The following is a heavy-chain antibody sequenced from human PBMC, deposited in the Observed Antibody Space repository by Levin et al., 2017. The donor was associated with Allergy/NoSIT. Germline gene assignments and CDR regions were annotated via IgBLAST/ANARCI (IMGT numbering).Heavy chain of an antibody. J-gene: IGHJ5*02. CDR2: ISGSGTYI. CDR1: GFSLSGYS. CDR3: ARDQGLA. Sequence: GGSLRLSCVASGFSLSGYSMNWVRQAPGKVLEWVSTISGSGTYINYVDSVKGRFAISRDDGKNSVYLQMNSLRDEDTAVYYCARDQGLAWGQGVLVTVSS. V-gene: IGHV3-21*04.